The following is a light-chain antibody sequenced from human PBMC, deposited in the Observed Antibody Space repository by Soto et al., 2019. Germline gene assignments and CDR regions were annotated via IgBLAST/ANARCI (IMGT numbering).Light chain of an antibody. V-gene: IGLV2-23*02. Sequence: QSALTQPASVSGSSGQAITISCTGTSTDVWNYNLVSWYQQQHPGKAPKLMIYDVSKRPSGVSNCFSGSKSGNTASLTISGLQAEDEADYYYSSYAGSGTYYIFGTGTKVPVL. J-gene: IGLJ1*01. CDR1: STDVWNYNL. CDR2: DVS. CDR3: SSYAGSGTYYI.